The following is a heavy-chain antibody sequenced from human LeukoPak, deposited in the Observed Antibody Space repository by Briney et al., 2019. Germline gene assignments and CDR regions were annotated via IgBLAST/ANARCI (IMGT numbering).Heavy chain of an antibody. CDR3: ARHRLASDAFDI. Sequence: SETLSLTCAVYGGSFSGYYWSWIRQPPGKGLEWIGEINHSGSTNYNPSLKSRVTISVDTSKNQFSLKLSSVTAADTAVYYCARHRLASDAFDIWGQGTMVTVSS. CDR1: GGSFSGYY. V-gene: IGHV4-34*01. J-gene: IGHJ3*02. CDR2: INHSGST.